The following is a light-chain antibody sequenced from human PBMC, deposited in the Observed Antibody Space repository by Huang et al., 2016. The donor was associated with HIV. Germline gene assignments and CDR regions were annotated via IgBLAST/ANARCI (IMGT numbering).Light chain of an antibody. V-gene: IGKV3-15*01. CDR1: QNISR. J-gene: IGKJ1*01. Sequence: EIVMTQSPATLSVYPGERAILSCRASQNISRLAWYQQKSGQSPRLLIYDASSRATGIPARFSGSWSGTEFTLTVSSLQSEDFALYYCQQYDDWPPWTFGPGTQVDIK. CDR2: DAS. CDR3: QQYDDWPPWT.